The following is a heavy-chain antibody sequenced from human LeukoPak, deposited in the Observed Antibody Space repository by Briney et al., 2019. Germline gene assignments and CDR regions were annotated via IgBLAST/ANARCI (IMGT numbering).Heavy chain of an antibody. D-gene: IGHD4-23*01. Sequence: SETLSLTCTVSGGSISSYYWSWIRQPAGEGLEWIGRIYTSGSTNYNPSLKSRVTMSVDMSKNQSSLNLNSVTAADTAVYYCARDGNGGNSWGWFDPWGQGTLVTVSA. CDR2: IYTSGST. CDR3: ARDGNGGNSWGWFDP. CDR1: GGSISSYY. V-gene: IGHV4-4*07. J-gene: IGHJ5*02.